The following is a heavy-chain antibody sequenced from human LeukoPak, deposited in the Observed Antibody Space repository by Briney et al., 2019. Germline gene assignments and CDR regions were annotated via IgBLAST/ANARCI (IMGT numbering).Heavy chain of an antibody. Sequence: GGSLRLSCAASGFTFSRYGMHWVRQAPGKGLEWVAFIRYDGSNKYYADSVRRRFTISRDNSKNTLYVQMDSLRAEDTAVYYCAKAHSVGATSSVDYWGQGTLVTVSS. CDR2: IRYDGSNK. J-gene: IGHJ4*02. CDR3: AKAHSVGATSSVDY. D-gene: IGHD1-26*01. CDR1: GFTFSRYG. V-gene: IGHV3-30*02.